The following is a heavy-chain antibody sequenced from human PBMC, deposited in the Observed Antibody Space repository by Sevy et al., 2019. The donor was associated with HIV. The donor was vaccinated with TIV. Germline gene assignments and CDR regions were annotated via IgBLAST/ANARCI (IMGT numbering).Heavy chain of an antibody. Sequence: GGSLRLSCAASGFTFSSYWMSWVRQAPGKGLEWMANIKQDGSEKYYVDSVKGRLTISRDNAKNSLYLQMNSLRVEETAVYYCVRDSLVVVGAPQLAYYYYMDVWGKGTTVTVSS. CDR3: VRDSLVVVGAPQLAYYYYMDV. J-gene: IGHJ6*03. CDR2: IKQDGSEK. CDR1: GFTFSSYW. D-gene: IGHD2-15*01. V-gene: IGHV3-7*03.